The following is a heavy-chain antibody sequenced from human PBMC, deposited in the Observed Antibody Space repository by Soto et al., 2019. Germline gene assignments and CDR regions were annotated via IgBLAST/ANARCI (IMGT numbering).Heavy chain of an antibody. CDR3: AREGLYGAGTGSHYYYRMDV. J-gene: IGHJ6*02. V-gene: IGHV1-2*02. D-gene: IGHD3-10*01. Sequence: QVQLVQSGAEVKKPGASVKVSCKASGYTFTGYYMHWVRQAPGQGLEWMGGINPNSGGTNYAQKFQGRVTMTRDPSISTAYMELSRLRSEDTAVYYCAREGLYGAGTGSHYYYRMDVWGQGTTVTVSS. CDR1: GYTFTGYY. CDR2: INPNSGGT.